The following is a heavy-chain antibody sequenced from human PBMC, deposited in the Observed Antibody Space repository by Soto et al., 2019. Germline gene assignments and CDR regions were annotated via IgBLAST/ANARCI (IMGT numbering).Heavy chain of an antibody. CDR3: ARDGVGTTTYFGYFDY. CDR2: TRHDGSNT. J-gene: IGHJ4*02. D-gene: IGHD1-26*01. V-gene: IGHV3-33*01. Sequence: QVQLVESGGGVVQPGRSLRLSCAASGFTFSGYGRHWVRQAPGKGLEWVAVTRHDGSNTYYADSVRGRFTISRDNYNKMRDLQMNSLRAEDTAVYYCARDGVGTTTYFGYFDYWGQGTLVTVSS. CDR1: GFTFSGYG.